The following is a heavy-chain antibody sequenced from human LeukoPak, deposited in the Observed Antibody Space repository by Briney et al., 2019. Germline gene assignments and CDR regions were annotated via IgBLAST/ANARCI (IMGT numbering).Heavy chain of an antibody. CDR3: ASSIVGATPNYYYYYMDV. Sequence: ASVKVSCKASGYTFTGYYMHWVRQAPGQGLEWMGWINPNSGGTNYAQKFQGRVTMTRDTSISTAYMELSRLRSDDTAVYYCASSIVGATPNYYYYYMDVWGKGTTVTISS. D-gene: IGHD1-26*01. CDR2: INPNSGGT. J-gene: IGHJ6*03. CDR1: GYTFTGYY. V-gene: IGHV1-2*02.